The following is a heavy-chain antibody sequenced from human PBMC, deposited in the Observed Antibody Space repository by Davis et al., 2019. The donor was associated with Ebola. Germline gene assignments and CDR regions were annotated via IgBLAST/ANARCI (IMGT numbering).Heavy chain of an antibody. D-gene: IGHD3-3*01. CDR1: GFTFSSYA. Sequence: GESLKISCAASGFTFSSYAMSWVRQAPGKGLEWVSAISGSGGSTYYADSVKGRFTISRDNSKNTLYLQMNSLRAEDTAVYYCAKSEDYYDFWSGYYYGPRNLLDYWGQGTLVTVSS. CDR3: AKSEDYYDFWSGYYYGPRNLLDY. CDR2: ISGSGGST. J-gene: IGHJ4*02. V-gene: IGHV3-23*01.